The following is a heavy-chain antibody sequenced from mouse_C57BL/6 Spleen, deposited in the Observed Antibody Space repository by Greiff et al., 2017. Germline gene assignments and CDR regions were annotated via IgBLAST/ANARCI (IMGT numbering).Heavy chain of an antibody. Sequence: VQLQQSGPELVKPGASVKISCKASGYAFSSSWMNWVKQRPGKGLEWIGRIYPGDGDTNYNGKFKGKATLTADKSSSTAYMQLSSLTSEDSAVYFCARGGSSGYYFDYGGQGTTLTVSS. J-gene: IGHJ2*01. CDR3: ARGGSSGYYFDY. V-gene: IGHV1-82*01. D-gene: IGHD3-2*02. CDR1: GYAFSSSW. CDR2: IYPGDGDT.